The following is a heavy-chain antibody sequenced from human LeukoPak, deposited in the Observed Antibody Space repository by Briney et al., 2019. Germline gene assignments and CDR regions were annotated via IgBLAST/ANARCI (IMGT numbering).Heavy chain of an antibody. J-gene: IGHJ4*02. D-gene: IGHD6-13*01. CDR2: TSWNSGSI. CDR1: GFTFDDYA. CDR3: AKGGLPESIAAAAYFDY. V-gene: IGHV3-9*03. Sequence: GGSLRLSCAASGFTFDDYAMHWVRQAPGEGLEWVSGTSWNSGSIGYADSVKGRFTISRDNAKNSLYLQMNSLRAEDMALYYCAKGGLPESIAAAAYFDYWGQGTLVTVSS.